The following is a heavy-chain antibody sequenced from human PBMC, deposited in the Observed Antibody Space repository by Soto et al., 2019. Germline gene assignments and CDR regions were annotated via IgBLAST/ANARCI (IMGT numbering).Heavy chain of an antibody. D-gene: IGHD3-22*01. CDR1: GFTFSGSA. Sequence: EVQLVESGGGLVQPGGSLKLSCAASGFTFSGSAMHWVRQASGKGLEWVGRIRSKANSYATAYAASVKGRFTISRDDSKITAYLQMNSLKTEDTAVYYCTRRQSLEKDSSGYYGAGMDVWGQGTTVTVSS. J-gene: IGHJ6*02. CDR3: TRRQSLEKDSSGYYGAGMDV. CDR2: IRSKANSYAT. V-gene: IGHV3-73*02.